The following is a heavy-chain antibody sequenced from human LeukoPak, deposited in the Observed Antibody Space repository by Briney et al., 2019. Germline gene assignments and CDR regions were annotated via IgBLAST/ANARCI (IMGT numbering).Heavy chain of an antibody. V-gene: IGHV4-59*08. Sequence: SETLSLTCTVSGGSISSYYWSWIRQPPGKGLEWVGYIYYSGSTNYNPSLKSRVTISVDTSKNQFSLKLSSVTAADTAVYYCARLGDAFDIWGQGTMVTVSS. CDR3: ARLGDAFDI. CDR2: IYYSGST. J-gene: IGHJ3*02. CDR1: GGSISSYY.